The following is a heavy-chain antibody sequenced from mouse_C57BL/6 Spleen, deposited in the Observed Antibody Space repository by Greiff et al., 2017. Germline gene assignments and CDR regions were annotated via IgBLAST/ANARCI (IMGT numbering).Heavy chain of an antibody. J-gene: IGHJ2*01. CDR3: ARGEAQATDDY. V-gene: IGHV1-50*01. Sequence: QVQLQQPGAELVKPGASVKLSCKASGYTFTSYWMQWVKQRPGQGLEWIGAIDPSDSYTNYNQKFKGKATLTVDTSSSTAYMQLSSLTSEDSAVYYCARGEAQATDDYWGQGTTLTVSS. CDR2: IDPSDSYT. CDR1: GYTFTSYW. D-gene: IGHD3-2*02.